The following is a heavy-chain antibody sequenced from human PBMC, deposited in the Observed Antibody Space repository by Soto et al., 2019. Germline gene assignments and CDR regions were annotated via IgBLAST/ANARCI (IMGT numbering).Heavy chain of an antibody. Sequence: QVHLLQSGAEVQKPGASVKVSCKTSGYTFNDFGITWVRQAPGLGLEWLGWIYSKAGKMNFAPKFQNRVIMTTDTSTSTAFMELMSLTFGDSAIYFCARDIAFDIDYWGQGTLVTVS. D-gene: IGHD2-15*01. CDR1: GYTFNDFG. CDR2: IYSKAGKM. CDR3: ARDIAFDIDY. V-gene: IGHV1-18*01. J-gene: IGHJ4*02.